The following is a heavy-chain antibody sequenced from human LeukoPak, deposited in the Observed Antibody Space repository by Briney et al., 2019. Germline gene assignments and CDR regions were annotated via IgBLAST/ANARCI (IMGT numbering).Heavy chain of an antibody. V-gene: IGHV3-30*18. CDR1: GFTFSSYG. D-gene: IGHD3-22*01. CDR3: AKDYYDSSGVFDY. CDR2: ISYDGSNK. J-gene: IGHJ4*02. Sequence: GGSLRLSCAASGFTFSSYGMHWVRQAPGKGLEWVAVISYDGSNKYYADSVKGRFTISRDNSKNTMDMQMNSQRAENTEGYYSAKDYYDSSGVFDYWGQGTQVTVSS.